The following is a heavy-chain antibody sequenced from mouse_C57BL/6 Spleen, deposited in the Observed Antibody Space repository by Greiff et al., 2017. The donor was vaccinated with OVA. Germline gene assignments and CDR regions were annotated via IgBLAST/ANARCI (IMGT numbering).Heavy chain of an antibody. CDR1: GYAFTNYL. D-gene: IGHD2-13*01. V-gene: IGHV1-54*01. CDR3: ARSGEGKGFAY. J-gene: IGHJ3*01. CDR2: INPGSGGT. Sequence: VQLQQSGAELVRPGTSVKVSCKASGYAFTNYLIEWVKQRPGQGLEWIGVINPGSGGTNYNEKFKGKATLTADKSSSTAYMQLSSLTSEDSAVYFCARSGEGKGFAYWGQGTLVTVSA.